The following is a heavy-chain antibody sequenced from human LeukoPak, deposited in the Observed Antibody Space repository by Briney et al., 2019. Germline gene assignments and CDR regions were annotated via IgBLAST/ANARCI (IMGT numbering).Heavy chain of an antibody. J-gene: IGHJ1*01. V-gene: IGHV3-30-3*01. Sequence: PGRSLRLSCAASGFTFSSYAMHWVRQAPGKGLEWVAVISYDGSNKYYADSVKGRFTISRDNSKNTLYLQMNSLRAEDTAVYYCARDYRYDFWSGYQKYFQHWGQGTLVTVSS. CDR1: GFTFSSYA. CDR3: ARDYRYDFWSGYQKYFQH. CDR2: ISYDGSNK. D-gene: IGHD3-3*01.